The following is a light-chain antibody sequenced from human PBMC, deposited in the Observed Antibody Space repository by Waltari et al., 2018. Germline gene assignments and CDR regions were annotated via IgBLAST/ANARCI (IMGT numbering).Light chain of an antibody. V-gene: IGKV2-30*02. CDR2: KIS. J-gene: IGKJ4*01. Sequence: DVVLTQSPLSLPVTLGQPASISCTSSQGLVRHDENTFLNWFQQRPGQSPRRLIYKISNRDSGVPDRFSGSGSGTDFTLKISRVEAEDVGVYYCMQHSFWPLTFGGGTKVEIK. CDR3: MQHSFWPLT. CDR1: QGLVRHDENTF.